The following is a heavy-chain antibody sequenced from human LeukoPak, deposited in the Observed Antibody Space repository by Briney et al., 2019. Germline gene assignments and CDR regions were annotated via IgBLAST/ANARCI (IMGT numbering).Heavy chain of an antibody. CDR2: ISWNSGSI. V-gene: IGHV3-9*01. CDR3: ATNWFDP. Sequence: GGSLRLSCAASGFTFSNYAMHWVRQAPGKGLEWVSGISWNSGSIGYADSVKGRFTISRDNAKNSLYLQMNSLRAEDTALYYCATNWFDPWGQGTLVTVSS. J-gene: IGHJ5*02. CDR1: GFTFSNYA.